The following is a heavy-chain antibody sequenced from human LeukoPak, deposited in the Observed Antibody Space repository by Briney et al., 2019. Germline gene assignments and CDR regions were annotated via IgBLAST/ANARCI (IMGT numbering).Heavy chain of an antibody. CDR3: ARYLSPVEIVATVLDS. CDR1: GFSFSTFD. V-gene: IGHV3-21*01. J-gene: IGHJ4*02. CDR2: ISSRSTYL. Sequence: GGSLRLSCAGSGFSFSTFDMSWVRQAPGRGLEWVSSISSRSTYLDYADSLKGRFTISRDNAKNSLYLQMNSLRAEDTGVYYCARYLSPVEIVATVLDSWGQGTLVTVSS. D-gene: IGHD5-12*01.